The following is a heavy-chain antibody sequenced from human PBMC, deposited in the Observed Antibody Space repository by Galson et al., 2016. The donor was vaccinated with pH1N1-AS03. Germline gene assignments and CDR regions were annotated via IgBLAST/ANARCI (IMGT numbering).Heavy chain of an antibody. CDR3: ARPLSSMITMGGLIVTEAFDA. V-gene: IGHV5-51*01. J-gene: IGHJ3*01. D-gene: IGHD3-16*02. CDR2: IYPGDSDT. Sequence: QSGAEVKEPGESLKISCKGSGYRFTSYWIAWVRQVPGKGLEWMGIIYPGDSDTRYSPSFQGHVTMSADKSINIVYLNWGSLKASDTAMYYCARPLSSMITMGGLIVTEAFDAWGQGTMLTVSS. CDR1: GYRFTSYW.